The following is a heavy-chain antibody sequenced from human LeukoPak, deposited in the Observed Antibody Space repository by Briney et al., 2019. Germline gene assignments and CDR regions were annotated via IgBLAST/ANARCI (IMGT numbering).Heavy chain of an antibody. CDR3: ARAIGYCSSASCRFDP. CDR2: ISAFNGNT. CDR1: GYTFTSYT. D-gene: IGHD2-2*01. Sequence: ASVKVSCKASGYTFTSYTVNWVRQAPGQGLEWMGWISAFNGNTNYAQKLQGRVTMTTDTSTSTVYMELRSLRSDDTAVYYCARAIGYCSSASCRFDPWGQGTLVTVSS. V-gene: IGHV1-18*01. J-gene: IGHJ5*02.